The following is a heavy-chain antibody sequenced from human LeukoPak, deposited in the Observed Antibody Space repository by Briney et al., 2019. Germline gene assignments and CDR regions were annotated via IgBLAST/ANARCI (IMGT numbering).Heavy chain of an antibody. CDR1: GYTLTSYG. CDR2: VSGYNGDT. J-gene: IGHJ4*02. D-gene: IGHD3-22*01. CDR3: ARDPAIYYYDQREFDY. Sequence: ASVKVSCKASGYTLTSYGITWVRQAPGQGLEWMGWVSGYNGDTDYAQNLQGRVTMTTDTSTSTAYMELRSLRSDDTAVYYCARDPAIYYYDQREFDYWGQGTLVTVSS. V-gene: IGHV1-18*01.